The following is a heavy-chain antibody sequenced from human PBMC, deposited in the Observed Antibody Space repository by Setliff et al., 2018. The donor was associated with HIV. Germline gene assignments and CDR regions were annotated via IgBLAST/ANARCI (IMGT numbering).Heavy chain of an antibody. CDR2: IYYSGST. CDR1: GGSIRSTSHY. CDR3: ARPTSGSNSPYVD. D-gene: IGHD3-10*02. J-gene: IGHJ4*02. V-gene: IGHV4-39*01. Sequence: SETLSLTCTVSGGSIRSTSHYWGWIRQPPGKGLEWIGSIYYSGSTHYNPSLKSRVTVSKDTTKNQLSLRLSSVTAADTAIYYCARPTSGSNSPYVDWGQGVLVTVSS.